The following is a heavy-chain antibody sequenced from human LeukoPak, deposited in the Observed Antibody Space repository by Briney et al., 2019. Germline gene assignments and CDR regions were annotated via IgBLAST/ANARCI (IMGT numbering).Heavy chain of an antibody. CDR1: GASIRGYE. CDR2: IYDRGST. Sequence: PVCSPVGGASIRGYEWSWVGETSVTRLEWIGDIYDRGSTTYNPSLKSRVSISVDTSRNQFSLNLRSVTAADTAVYYCAKIEVGRFDPWGQGTLVTVSS. D-gene: IGHD1-26*01. CDR3: AKIEVGRFDP. J-gene: IGHJ5*02. V-gene: IGHV4-59*01.